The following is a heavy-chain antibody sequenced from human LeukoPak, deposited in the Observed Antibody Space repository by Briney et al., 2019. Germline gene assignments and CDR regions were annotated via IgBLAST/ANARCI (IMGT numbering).Heavy chain of an antibody. D-gene: IGHD6-19*01. CDR2: IYSGGST. CDR3: ARSLKWLVRRSYGMDV. Sequence: GGSLRLSCAASGFTVSSNYMSWVRQAPGKGLEWVSVIYSGGSTYYADSVKGRFTISRDNSKNTLYLQMNSLRAEDTAVYYCARSLKWLVRRSYGMDVWGQGTTVTVSS. V-gene: IGHV3-53*01. CDR1: GFTVSSNY. J-gene: IGHJ6*02.